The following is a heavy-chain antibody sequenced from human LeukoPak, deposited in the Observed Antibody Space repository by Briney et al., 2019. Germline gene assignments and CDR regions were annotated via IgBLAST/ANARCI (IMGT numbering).Heavy chain of an antibody. CDR2: ISWNSGSI. D-gene: IGHD3-10*01. V-gene: IGHV3-9*01. CDR3: AKGDTDYYGSGSYPFDY. J-gene: IGHJ4*02. Sequence: SLRLSCAASGFTFDDYAMHWVRQAPGKGLEWVSGISWNSGSIGYADSVKGRFTISRDNAKNSLYLQMNSLRAEDTALYYCAKGDTDYYGSGSYPFDYWGQGTLVTVSS. CDR1: GFTFDDYA.